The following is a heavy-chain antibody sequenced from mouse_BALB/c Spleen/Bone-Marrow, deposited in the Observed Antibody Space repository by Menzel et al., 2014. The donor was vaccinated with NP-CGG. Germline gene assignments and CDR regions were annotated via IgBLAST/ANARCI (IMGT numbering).Heavy chain of an antibody. J-gene: IGHJ3*01. Sequence: QVHVKQSGAELVKPGASVKLSCKASGYTFTSYYMYWVKQRPGQGLEWIGEINPSNGGTNFNEKFKSKATLTVDKSSSTAYMQLSSLISEDSAVYYCTREGDSPFAYWGQGTLVTVSA. CDR1: GYTFTSYY. CDR2: INPSNGGT. V-gene: IGHV1S81*02. CDR3: TREGDSPFAY. D-gene: IGHD2-13*01.